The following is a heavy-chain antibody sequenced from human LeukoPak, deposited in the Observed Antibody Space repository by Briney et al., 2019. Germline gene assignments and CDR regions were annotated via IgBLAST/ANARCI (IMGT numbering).Heavy chain of an antibody. Sequence: PSETLSLTCTVSGGSISSSSYYWGWIRQPPGKGLEWIGSIYYSGSTYYNPSLKSRVTISVDTSKNQFSLKLSSVTAADTAVYYCARHSPDYYDSSGSCFDYWGQGTLVTVSS. D-gene: IGHD3-22*01. J-gene: IGHJ4*02. CDR2: IYYSGST. CDR3: ARHSPDYYDSSGSCFDY. V-gene: IGHV4-39*01. CDR1: GGSISSSSYY.